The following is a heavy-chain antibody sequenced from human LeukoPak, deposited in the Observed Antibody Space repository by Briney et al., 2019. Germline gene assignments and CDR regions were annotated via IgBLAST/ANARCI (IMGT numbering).Heavy chain of an antibody. CDR1: GFTSSSYA. D-gene: IGHD4-17*01. V-gene: IGHV3-23*01. Sequence: GGPLRLSCAASGFTSSSYAMSWVRQAPGKGLEWVSAISSTGGRTYYADSVKGRFTISRDNSRNTVYLQMNSLRAEDTAVYYCAKESPYGDNRLYYFDYWGQGTLVTVSS. CDR2: ISSTGGRT. CDR3: AKESPYGDNRLYYFDY. J-gene: IGHJ4*02.